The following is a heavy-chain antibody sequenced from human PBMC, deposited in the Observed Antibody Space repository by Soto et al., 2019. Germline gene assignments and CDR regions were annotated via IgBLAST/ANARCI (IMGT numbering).Heavy chain of an antibody. Sequence: QVQLVQSGAEVKKPGASVKVSCKASGYRFTAYYMYWVRQAPGQGREWMGWIKPSSGGTKYAQKFQGRVTMARNTSISTAYRELSRLRSDDTAVYYCASADFDVLAGYYTSSYYFDYWGQGTLVTVSS. V-gene: IGHV1-2*02. J-gene: IGHJ4*02. CDR3: ASADFDVLAGYYTSSYYFDY. CDR1: GYRFTAYY. CDR2: IKPSSGGT. D-gene: IGHD3-9*01.